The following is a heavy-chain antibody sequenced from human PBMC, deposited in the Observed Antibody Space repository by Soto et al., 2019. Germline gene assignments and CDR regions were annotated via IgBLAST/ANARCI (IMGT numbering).Heavy chain of an antibody. V-gene: IGHV4-34*01. CDR1: GGSFSGYY. Sequence: PSETLSLTCAVYGGSFSGYYWSWIRQPPGKGLEWIGEINHSGSTNYNPSLKSRVTISVDTSKNQFSLKLSSVTAADTAVYYCVIGGSRPRCLDYWGQGTLVTVSS. D-gene: IGHD2-15*01. CDR3: VIGGSRPRCLDY. J-gene: IGHJ4*02. CDR2: INHSGST.